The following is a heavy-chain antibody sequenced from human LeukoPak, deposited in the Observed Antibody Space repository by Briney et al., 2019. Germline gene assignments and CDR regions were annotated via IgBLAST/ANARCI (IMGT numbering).Heavy chain of an antibody. Sequence: SETLSLTCTVSGGSISTSGYYWGWIRQPPGKGLEWIGSVYYRRSTYYNPSLKSRLIISVDTSKSQFSLKLTSVTAADTAVYYCARGPYGSGSYGVDYWGQGTLVTVSS. V-gene: IGHV4-39*01. D-gene: IGHD3-10*01. J-gene: IGHJ4*02. CDR1: GGSISTSGYY. CDR3: ARGPYGSGSYGVDY. CDR2: VYYRRST.